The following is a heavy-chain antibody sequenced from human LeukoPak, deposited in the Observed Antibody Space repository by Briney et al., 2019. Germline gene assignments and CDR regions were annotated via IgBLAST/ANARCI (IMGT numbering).Heavy chain of an antibody. Sequence: GGSLRLSCAASGFTFSSYWMSWVRQAPGKGLEWVANIKQDGSEKYYVDSVRGRFTISRDNAKNSLYLQMNSLRAEDTAVYYCARVVGYCSSTSCHDYYYYMDVWGKGTTVTVSS. V-gene: IGHV3-7*01. CDR3: ARVVGYCSSTSCHDYYYYMDV. D-gene: IGHD2-2*01. J-gene: IGHJ6*03. CDR2: IKQDGSEK. CDR1: GFTFSSYW.